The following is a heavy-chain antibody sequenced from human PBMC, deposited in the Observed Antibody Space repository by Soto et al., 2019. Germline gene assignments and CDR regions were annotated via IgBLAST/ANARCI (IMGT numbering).Heavy chain of an antibody. CDR3: AREGALYYYYYGMDV. Sequence: QVQLVESGGGVVQPGRSLRLSCAASGFTFSSYAMHWVRQAPGKGLEWVAVISYDGSNKYYADSVKGRFTISRDNSKNTLCLQMNSLRAEDTAVYYCAREGALYYYYYGMDVWGQGTTVTVSS. CDR2: ISYDGSNK. V-gene: IGHV3-30-3*01. J-gene: IGHJ6*02. D-gene: IGHD1-26*01. CDR1: GFTFSSYA.